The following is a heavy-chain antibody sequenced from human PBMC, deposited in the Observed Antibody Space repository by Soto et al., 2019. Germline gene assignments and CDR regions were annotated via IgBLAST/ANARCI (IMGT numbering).Heavy chain of an antibody. CDR1: GKISTAQT. V-gene: IGHV1-3*01. D-gene: IGHD6-19*01. CDR3: AAAVADSPYFYS. Sequence: QVRLVQSGAEVRDPGASLKLSCEGSGKISTAQTIHWVRQARGKQFEWMGWCVAANGHTKHSQHIQGRVPITRDTYTNIVYMELTSQRPADTGLYFCAAAVADSPYFYSWGQGTLVTVSS. CDR2: CVAANGHT. J-gene: IGHJ4*02.